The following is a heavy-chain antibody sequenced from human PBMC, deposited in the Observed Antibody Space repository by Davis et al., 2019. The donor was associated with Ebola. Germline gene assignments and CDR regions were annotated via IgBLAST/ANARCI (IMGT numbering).Heavy chain of an antibody. V-gene: IGHV3-9*01. CDR3: AKDIASELGGFDY. CDR1: GFTFDDYA. D-gene: IGHD3-16*01. Sequence: GGSLRLSCAASGFTFDDYAMHWVRHAPGKGLEWVSGISWNSGSIGYADSVKGRFTISRDNAKNSLYLQMNSLRAEDTALYYCAKDIASELGGFDYWGQGTLVTVSS. J-gene: IGHJ4*02. CDR2: ISWNSGSI.